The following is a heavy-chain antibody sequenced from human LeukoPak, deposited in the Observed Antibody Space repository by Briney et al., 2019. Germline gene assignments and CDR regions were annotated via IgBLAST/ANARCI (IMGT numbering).Heavy chain of an antibody. D-gene: IGHD1-1*01. J-gene: IGHJ4*02. Sequence: GSLRLSCAASGFTFSSYGMHWVRQAPGKGLEWVAVISNDGSNKYYADSVKGRFTISRDNSKNTLYLQMSSLRAEDTAVYYCARENWYLDYWGQGTLVTVSS. CDR2: ISNDGSNK. V-gene: IGHV3-30*03. CDR1: GFTFSSYG. CDR3: ARENWYLDY.